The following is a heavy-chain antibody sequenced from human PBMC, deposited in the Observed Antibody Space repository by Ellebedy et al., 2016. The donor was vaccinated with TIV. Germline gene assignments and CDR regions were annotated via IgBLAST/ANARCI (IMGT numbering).Heavy chain of an antibody. CDR1: GYTFTGYY. V-gene: IGHV1-2*02. CDR3: ARSHIVVVTAILSPNNWFDP. J-gene: IGHJ5*02. CDR2: INPNSGGT. D-gene: IGHD2-21*02. Sequence: ASVKVSCKASGYTFTGYYMHWVRQAPGQGLEWMGWINPNSGGTNYAQKFQGRVTMTRDTSISTAYMELSRLRSDDTAVYYCARSHIVVVTAILSPNNWFDPWGQGTLVTVSS.